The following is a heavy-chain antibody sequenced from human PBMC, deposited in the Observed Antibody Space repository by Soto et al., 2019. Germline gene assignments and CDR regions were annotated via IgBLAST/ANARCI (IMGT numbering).Heavy chain of an antibody. V-gene: IGHV1-69*02. CDR3: ARGGRLGELSPGGYFDY. D-gene: IGHD3-16*02. J-gene: IGHJ4*02. Sequence: QVQLVQSGAEVKKPGSSVKVSCKASGGTFSSYTISWVRQAPGQGLEWMGRIIPILGIANYAQKFQGRVTITAXXHXSXXYMELSSLRSEDTAVYYCARGGRLGELSPGGYFDYWGQGTLVTVSS. CDR2: IIPILGIA. CDR1: GGTFSSYT.